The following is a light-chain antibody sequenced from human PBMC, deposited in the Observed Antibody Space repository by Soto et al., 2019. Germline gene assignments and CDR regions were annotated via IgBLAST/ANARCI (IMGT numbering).Light chain of an antibody. CDR3: QQSSRMPP. V-gene: IGKV1-39*01. CDR1: QNINTY. J-gene: IGKJ4*01. CDR2: HAS. Sequence: DIQLTQSPSSLSASVGDRVTITCRSSQNINTYVNWYQQRPGEPPKLLIYHASSLKSGVPSRFSGSASGTAVTLTISSLQPEDFGTYYCQQSSRMPPFGGGTKLDIK.